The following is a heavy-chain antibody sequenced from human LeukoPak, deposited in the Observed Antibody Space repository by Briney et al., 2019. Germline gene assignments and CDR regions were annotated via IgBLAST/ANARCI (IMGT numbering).Heavy chain of an antibody. V-gene: IGHV3-30*04. D-gene: IGHD3-22*01. CDR1: GFTFSNYV. Sequence: GGSLRLSCVVSGFTFSNYVMHWVRQAPGKGLEWVAVMSYDGSNSYYADSVKGRFTISRDNSKNTLYLQMNSLRAEDTAVYYCARDEGYYDSSGYYYYWGQGTLVTVSS. CDR2: MSYDGSNS. CDR3: ARDEGYYDSSGYYYY. J-gene: IGHJ4*02.